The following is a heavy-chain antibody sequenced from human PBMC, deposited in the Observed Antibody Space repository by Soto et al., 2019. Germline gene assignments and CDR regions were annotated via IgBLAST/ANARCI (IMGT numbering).Heavy chain of an antibody. D-gene: IGHD2-2*02. J-gene: IGHJ5*02. V-gene: IGHV4-39*01. CDR2: TYYSGST. Sequence: PSETLSLTCTVSGGSISRSTYYWGWIRQPPGKGLEWIGSTYYSGSTYYRPSLKSRVTISVDTSKNQFSLKLSSVTAADTAVYYCARQVPAAIRLGWFDPWGQGTLVTVSS. CDR3: ARQVPAAIRLGWFDP. CDR1: GGSISRSTYY.